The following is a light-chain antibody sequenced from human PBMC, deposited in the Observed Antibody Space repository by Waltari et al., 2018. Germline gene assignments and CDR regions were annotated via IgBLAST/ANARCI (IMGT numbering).Light chain of an antibody. Sequence: QSVLTQPPSVSGAPGQRVTIPCTGSGSNIGAGFDLHWSQQLPGTAPKLLVYGNNSRPSGVPDRFSASKSGTSASLAITGLQAEDEADYYCQSYDSSLTGSWVFGGGTKLTVL. CDR2: GNN. CDR3: QSYDSSLTGSWV. V-gene: IGLV1-40*01. J-gene: IGLJ3*02. CDR1: GSNIGAGFD.